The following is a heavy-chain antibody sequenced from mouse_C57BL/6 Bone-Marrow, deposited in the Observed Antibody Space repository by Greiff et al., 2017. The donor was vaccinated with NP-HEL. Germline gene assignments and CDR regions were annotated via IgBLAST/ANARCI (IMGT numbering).Heavy chain of an antibody. Sequence: QVTLKECGPGILQSSQTLSLTCSFSGFSLSTSGMGVSWIRQPSGKGLEWLAHIYWDDDKRYNPSLKSRLTISKDTSRNQVFLKITSVDTADTATYYCARRVTTVVATDYAMDYWGQGTSVTVSS. J-gene: IGHJ4*01. CDR2: IYWDDDK. CDR1: GFSLSTSGMG. CDR3: ARRVTTVVATDYAMDY. V-gene: IGHV8-12*01. D-gene: IGHD1-1*01.